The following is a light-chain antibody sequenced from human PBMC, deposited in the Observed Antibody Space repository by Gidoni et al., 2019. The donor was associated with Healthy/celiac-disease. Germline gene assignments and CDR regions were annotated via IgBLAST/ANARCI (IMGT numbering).Light chain of an antibody. CDR3: SSYTSSSTPYWV. J-gene: IGLJ3*02. CDR2: DVS. Sequence: QSALTQPASVSGSPGPSITISCTGTSSDVGGYNYVSWYQQHPGKAPKLMIYDVSNRPSGVSNRFSGSKSGNTASLTISGLQAEDEADYYCSSYTSSSTPYWVFGGGTKLTVL. CDR1: SSDVGGYNY. V-gene: IGLV2-14*03.